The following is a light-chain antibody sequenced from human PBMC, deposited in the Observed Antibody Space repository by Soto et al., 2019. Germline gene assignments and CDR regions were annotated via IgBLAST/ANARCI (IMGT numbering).Light chain of an antibody. Sequence: EIVMTQSPATLSVSPGERATLSCRASQSVSNNLAWYQQKPGQAPRLLIYGASTRATGIPARFSGSGSGTEFTLTINSLQSEDSAVYYCQRYNNWPLTFGGGTKVDIK. CDR1: QSVSNN. CDR2: GAS. J-gene: IGKJ4*01. CDR3: QRYNNWPLT. V-gene: IGKV3D-15*01.